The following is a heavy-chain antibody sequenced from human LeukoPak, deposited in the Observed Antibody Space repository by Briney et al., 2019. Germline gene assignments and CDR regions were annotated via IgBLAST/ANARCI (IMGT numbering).Heavy chain of an antibody. V-gene: IGHV3-23*01. CDR1: GFTFSRYG. J-gene: IGHJ1*01. D-gene: IGHD3-22*01. CDR2: IRGSGGST. CDR3: ARDFDYYDSSGYYAYFQH. Sequence: GGSLRLSCEASGFTFSRYGMSWVRQAPGKGLEWVSAIRGSGGSTYYADSVKGRFTISRDNSKNTLYLQMNSLRAEDTAVYYCARDFDYYDSSGYYAYFQHWGQGTLVTVSS.